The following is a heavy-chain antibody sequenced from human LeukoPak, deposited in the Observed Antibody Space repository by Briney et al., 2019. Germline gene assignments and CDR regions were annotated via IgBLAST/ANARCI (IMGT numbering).Heavy chain of an antibody. D-gene: IGHD3-3*01. CDR2: IRYDGSNK. V-gene: IGHV3-30*02. CDR1: GFTFSSYG. J-gene: IGHJ6*03. Sequence: GGSLRLSCAASGFTFSSYGMHWVRQAPGKGLEWVAFIRYDGSNKYYADSVKGRFTISRDNSKNTLYLQMNSLRAEDTAVYYCVKDHSSYYDFWSGTEPDYYMDVWGKGTTVTVSS. CDR3: VKDHSSYYDFWSGTEPDYYMDV.